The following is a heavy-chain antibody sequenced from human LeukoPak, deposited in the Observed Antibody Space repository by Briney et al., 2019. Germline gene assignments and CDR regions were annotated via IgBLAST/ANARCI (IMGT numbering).Heavy chain of an antibody. V-gene: IGHV1-69*13. CDR1: GYTFSGHY. D-gene: IGHD2-15*01. J-gene: IGHJ4*02. CDR2: IIPIFGTA. CDR3: ARDHEFGQAAL. Sequence: SVKVSCKASGYTFSGHYLHWVRQAPGQGLEWMGGIIPIFGTANYAQKFQGRVTITADESTSTAYMELSSLRSEDTAVYYCARDHEFGQAALWGQGTLVTVSS.